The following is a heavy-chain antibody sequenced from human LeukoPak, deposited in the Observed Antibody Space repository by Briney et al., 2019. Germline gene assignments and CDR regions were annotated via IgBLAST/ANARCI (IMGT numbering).Heavy chain of an antibody. CDR2: ISYDGSNK. V-gene: IGHV3-30-3*01. CDR3: ARRYYDFWSGYDTGAFDI. Sequence: PGGSLRLSCAASGFTFSSYAMHWVRQAPGKGLEWVAVISYDGSNKYYADSVKGRFTISRDNSKNTLYLQMNSLRAEDTAVYYCARRYYDFWSGYDTGAFDIWGQGTMVTVSS. D-gene: IGHD3-3*01. J-gene: IGHJ3*02. CDR1: GFTFSSYA.